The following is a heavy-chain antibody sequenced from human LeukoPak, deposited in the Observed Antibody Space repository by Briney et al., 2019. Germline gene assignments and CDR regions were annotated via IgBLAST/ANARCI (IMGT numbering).Heavy chain of an antibody. Sequence: ASVKVSCKASGYSFTSNYIHWVRQAPGQGLEWMGMIYPRDGSTSYAQKFQGRVTVTRDTSTSTVHMELSGLRSEDTAVYYCAREDIVVVRHAFDIWGQGTMVTVSS. D-gene: IGHD2-15*01. CDR1: GYSFTSNY. CDR2: IYPRDGST. V-gene: IGHV1-46*01. J-gene: IGHJ3*02. CDR3: AREDIVVVRHAFDI.